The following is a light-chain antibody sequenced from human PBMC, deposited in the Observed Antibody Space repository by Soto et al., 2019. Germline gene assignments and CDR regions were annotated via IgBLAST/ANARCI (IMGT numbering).Light chain of an antibody. CDR2: GAS. CDR3: QQYDTSPRT. Sequence: EVMLTQSPGTLSLSPGERATLSCRASQSVSSNYLAWYQQKSGQAPRLLIYGASNRATGIPDRFSGSGSGTDFTXXIRRLEPEDFAVYYCQQYDTSPRTFGQGTKVEFK. J-gene: IGKJ1*01. CDR1: QSVSSNY. V-gene: IGKV3-20*01.